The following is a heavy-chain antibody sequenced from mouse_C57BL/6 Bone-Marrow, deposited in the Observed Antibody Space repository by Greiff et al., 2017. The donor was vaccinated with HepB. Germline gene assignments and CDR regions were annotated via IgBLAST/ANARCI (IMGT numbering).Heavy chain of an antibody. CDR2: INPNNGGT. J-gene: IGHJ4*01. D-gene: IGHD1-1*01. CDR3: ARGYYGSSYPYAMDY. CDR1: GYTFTDYY. Sequence: VQLQQSGPELVKPGASVKISCKASGYTFTDYYMNWVKQSHGKSLEWIGDINPNNGGTSYNQKFKGKATLTVDKSSSPAYMERRSLTSEDSAVYSCARGYYGSSYPYAMDYWGQGTSVTVSS. V-gene: IGHV1-26*01.